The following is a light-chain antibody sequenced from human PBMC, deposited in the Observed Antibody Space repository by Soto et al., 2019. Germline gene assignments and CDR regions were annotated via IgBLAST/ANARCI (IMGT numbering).Light chain of an antibody. J-gene: IGKJ4*01. CDR2: DAS. CDR3: QQFSSYPLT. V-gene: IGKV3-20*01. CDR1: QTVRNNY. Sequence: EIVMTQSPATLSVSPGERATLSCRASQTVRNNYLAWYQQKPGQAPSLLIYDASSRATGIPDRFSGGGSGTDFNLTISRLEHEDFAVYYCQQFSSYPLTFGGGTKV.